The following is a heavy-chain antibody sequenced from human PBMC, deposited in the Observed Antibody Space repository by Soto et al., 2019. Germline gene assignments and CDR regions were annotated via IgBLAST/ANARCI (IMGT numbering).Heavy chain of an antibody. J-gene: IGHJ5*01. Sequence: EVQLLESGGGLVQPGGSLRLSCAASGFTFSSYAMSWVRQAPGKGLEWVSAISGSGGSTYYADSVKGRFTISRDNSKNTLYLQMNSLRAEDTAVYYCAKDEYSGNERRVVRKGWNNWFDSWGQGTLVTVSS. CDR2: ISGSGGST. V-gene: IGHV3-23*01. CDR3: AKDEYSGNERRVVRKGWNNWFDS. D-gene: IGHD5-12*01. CDR1: GFTFSSYA.